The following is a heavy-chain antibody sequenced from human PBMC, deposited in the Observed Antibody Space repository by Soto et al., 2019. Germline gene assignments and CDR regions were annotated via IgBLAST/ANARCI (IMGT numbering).Heavy chain of an antibody. CDR1: GAAINSGDYY. CDR2: IHRGGSV. V-gene: IGHV4-30-4*01. Sequence: QVQLQESGPGLVKPAETPSLTCAVSGAAINSGDYYWSWIRQPPGKGLEWIGFIHRGGSVDYNPSLRSRVTLSLDTSKNEFSLNLRSLTAADTAIYYCARRSNYAAGRRFDPWGQGTLVTVSS. CDR3: ARRSNYAAGRRFDP. J-gene: IGHJ5*02. D-gene: IGHD3-16*01.